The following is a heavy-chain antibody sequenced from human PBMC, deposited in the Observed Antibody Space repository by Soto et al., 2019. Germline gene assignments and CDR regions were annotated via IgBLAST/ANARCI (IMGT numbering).Heavy chain of an antibody. CDR1: GFTFSSYS. V-gene: IGHV3-21*01. J-gene: IGHJ4*02. CDR3: ARDLGRLAAAGEGFDY. CDR2: ISSSSSYI. Sequence: PGGSLRLSCAASGFTFSSYSMNWVRQAPGKGLEWVSSISSSSSYIYYADSVKGRFTISRDNAKNSLYLQMNSLRAEDTAVYYCARDLGRLAAAGEGFDYWGQGTLVTVSS. D-gene: IGHD6-13*01.